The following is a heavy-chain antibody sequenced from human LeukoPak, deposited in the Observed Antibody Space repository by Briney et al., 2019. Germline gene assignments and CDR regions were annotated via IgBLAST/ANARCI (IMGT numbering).Heavy chain of an antibody. CDR2: IYYSGST. CDR3: AREGRLRQFDP. J-gene: IGHJ5*02. D-gene: IGHD4-17*01. V-gene: IGHV4-31*03. CDR1: GGSISSGGYY. Sequence: SQTLSLTCTVSGGSISSGGYYWSWIHLHPGKGLEWIGYIYYSGSTYYNPSLKSRVTISVDTSKNQFSLKLSSVTAADTAVYYCAREGRLRQFDPWGQGTLVTVSS.